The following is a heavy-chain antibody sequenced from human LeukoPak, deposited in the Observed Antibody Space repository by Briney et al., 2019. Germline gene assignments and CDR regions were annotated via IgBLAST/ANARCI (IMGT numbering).Heavy chain of an antibody. CDR2: INHSGST. D-gene: IGHD3-3*01. CDR3: ARAPYYDFWSGYYWRYFDY. J-gene: IGHJ4*02. CDR1: GGSFSGYY. V-gene: IGHV4-34*01. Sequence: ETLSLTCAVYGGSFSGYYWSWIRQPPGKGLEWIGEINHSGSTNYNPSLKSRVTISVDTSKNQFSLKLSSVTAADTAVYYCARAPYYDFWSGYYWRYFDYWGQGTLVTVSS.